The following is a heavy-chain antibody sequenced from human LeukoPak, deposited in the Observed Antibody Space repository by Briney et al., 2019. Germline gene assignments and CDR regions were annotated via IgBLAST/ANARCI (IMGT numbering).Heavy chain of an antibody. Sequence: GGSLRLSCATSGFSFSSHAMHWVRQAPGKGLEYVSGINDNGRTTHYANSVKGRFTISRDNSKNTVYLQMDSLRPEDMAVYYCARDLSGSYSFDYWGRGTLVTVSS. CDR3: ARDLSGSYSFDY. J-gene: IGHJ4*02. V-gene: IGHV3-64*01. D-gene: IGHD1-26*01. CDR1: GFSFSSHA. CDR2: INDNGRTT.